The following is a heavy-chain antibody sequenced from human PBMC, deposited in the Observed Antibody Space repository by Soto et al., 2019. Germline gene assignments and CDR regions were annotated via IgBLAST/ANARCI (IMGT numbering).Heavy chain of an antibody. D-gene: IGHD2-15*01. J-gene: IGHJ4*02. CDR2: IIPIFGTA. CDR3: ASVDCSGGSCYFTNVDY. CDR1: GGTFSSYA. V-gene: IGHV1-69*13. Sequence: ASVKVSCKASGGTFSSYAISWVRQAPGQGLEWMGGIIPIFGTANYAQKFQGRVTITADESTSTAYMELSSLRSEDTAVYYCASVDCSGGSCYFTNVDYWGQGTLVTVSS.